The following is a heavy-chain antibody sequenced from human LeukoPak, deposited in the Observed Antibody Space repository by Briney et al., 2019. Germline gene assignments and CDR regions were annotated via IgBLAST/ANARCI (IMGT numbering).Heavy chain of an antibody. Sequence: GASVKVSCKASGYTFTGYYMHWVRQAPGQGLEWMGWINPNSGGTHFAQEFQGRVTMTRDTSTNTAYMELSRLRSDDTAVYYCARDYGVILGSYYYMDVWGKGTTVTVSS. D-gene: IGHD4/OR15-4a*01. CDR2: INPNSGGT. CDR1: GYTFTGYY. CDR3: ARDYGVILGSYYYMDV. V-gene: IGHV1-2*02. J-gene: IGHJ6*03.